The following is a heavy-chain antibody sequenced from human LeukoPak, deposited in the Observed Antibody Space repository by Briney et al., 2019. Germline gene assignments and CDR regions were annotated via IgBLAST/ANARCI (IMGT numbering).Heavy chain of an antibody. J-gene: IGHJ5*02. Sequence: GASVKLSCKSSGSSFTSYGFRWVREAHGQGLEWVGWISTYNGNRNYAQKLQGRVTMTTDTSTSTAYMELRSLRTDDADVYYCARVEWWYYGSGSYSRWFEPWGQGTVVTVSS. CDR2: ISTYNGNR. D-gene: IGHD3-10*01. V-gene: IGHV1-18*01. CDR3: ARVEWWYYGSGSYSRWFEP. CDR1: GSSFTSYG.